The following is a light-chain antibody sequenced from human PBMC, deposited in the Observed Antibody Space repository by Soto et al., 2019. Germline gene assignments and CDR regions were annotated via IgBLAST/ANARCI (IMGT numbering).Light chain of an antibody. CDR3: QQRGSWPLT. V-gene: IGKV3-11*01. CDR1: QSISSY. J-gene: IGKJ4*01. Sequence: EIVLTQSPATLSLSPGERATLSCMASQSISSYLAWYQQKRGQAPRLLIYDASNRATGIPARFSGSGSGTDFTLTISSLETEDFAVYYCQQRGSWPLTFGGGTKVDIK. CDR2: DAS.